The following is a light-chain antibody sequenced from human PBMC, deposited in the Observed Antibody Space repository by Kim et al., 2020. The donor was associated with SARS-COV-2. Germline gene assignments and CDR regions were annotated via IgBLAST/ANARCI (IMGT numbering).Light chain of an antibody. V-gene: IGKV4-1*01. J-gene: IGKJ4*01. CDR2: WAS. Sequence: TINGKSSQSVLYSSNNKNYLAWYQQKPGQPPKLLIYWASTRESGVPDRFSGSGSGTDFTLTISSLQAEDVAVYYCQQYYSTPRLTFGGGTKVDIK. CDR3: QQYYSTPRLT. CDR1: QSVLYSSNNKNY.